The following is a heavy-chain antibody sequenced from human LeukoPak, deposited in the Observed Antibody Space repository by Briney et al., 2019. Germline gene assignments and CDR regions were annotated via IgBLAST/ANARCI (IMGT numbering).Heavy chain of an antibody. CDR3: ASRNSGYQDLDF. V-gene: IGHV1-46*01. CDR1: GYTFTRYY. CDR2: INPSAGST. J-gene: IGHJ4*02. Sequence: GASVNVSCKASGYTFTRYYMYWVRQAPGQGLECMGIINPSAGSTSYAQKFQGRVTMTRDTSTSTDYMELSSLKSDDTAVYYCASRNSGYQDLDFWGQGTLVTVSS. D-gene: IGHD5-12*01.